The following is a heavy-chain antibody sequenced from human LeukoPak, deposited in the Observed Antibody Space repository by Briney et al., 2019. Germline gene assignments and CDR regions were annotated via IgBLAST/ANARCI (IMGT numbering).Heavy chain of an antibody. CDR2: ISSSSSYI. CDR3: ARGGDGYNSDLDY. J-gene: IGHJ4*02. Sequence: GGSLRLSCAASGFTLSSYSTNWVRQPAGKGLEWVSSISSSSSYIYYADSVKGRFTISRDNAKNSLYLQMNGLRAEDTAMYQCARGGDGYNSDLDYWGQGTLVTVSS. CDR1: GFTLSSYS. V-gene: IGHV3-21*01. D-gene: IGHD5-24*01.